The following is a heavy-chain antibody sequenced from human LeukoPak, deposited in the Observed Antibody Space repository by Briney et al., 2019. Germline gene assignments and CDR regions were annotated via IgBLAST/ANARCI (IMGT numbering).Heavy chain of an antibody. CDR2: SSWDDNTE. Sequence: GGSLRLSCAASGFTFDDHTMHWVRQAPGKGLEWVSISSWDDNTEYYADSVKGRFPISRDNSKTSLYLQMNSLRTEDTAVYYCGKGPRRCTGCDGFDILGQGTMVTVSS. D-gene: IGHD1-14*01. CDR1: GFTFDDHT. CDR3: GKGPRRCTGCDGFDI. J-gene: IGHJ3*02. V-gene: IGHV3-43*01.